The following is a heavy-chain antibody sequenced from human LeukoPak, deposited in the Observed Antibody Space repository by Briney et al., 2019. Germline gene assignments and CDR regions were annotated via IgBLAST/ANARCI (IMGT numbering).Heavy chain of an antibody. V-gene: IGHV1-18*01. CDR3: ARVLGGVTGTTRLFDY. CDR2: ISAYNGNT. Sequence: ASVKVSCKASGGTFSSYAISWVRQAPGQGLEWMGWISAYNGNTNYAQKLQGRVTMTTDTSTSTAYMELRSLRSDDTAVYYCARVLGGVTGTTRLFDYWGQGTLVTVSS. J-gene: IGHJ4*02. D-gene: IGHD1-7*01. CDR1: GGTFSSYA.